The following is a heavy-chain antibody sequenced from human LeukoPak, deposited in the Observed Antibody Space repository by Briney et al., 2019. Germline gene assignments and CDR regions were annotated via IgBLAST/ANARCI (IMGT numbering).Heavy chain of an antibody. V-gene: IGHV4-4*07. CDR2: IYTSGST. J-gene: IGHJ3*02. CDR1: GGSISSYY. Sequence: SETLSLTCTVSGGSISSYYWSWIRQPAGKGLEWIGRIYTSGSTNYNPSLKSRVTMSVDTSKNQFSLKLSSVTAADTAVYYCARTGPSYGSGRGGLFDIWGQGTMVTVSS. CDR3: ARTGPSYGSGRGGLFDI. D-gene: IGHD3-10*01.